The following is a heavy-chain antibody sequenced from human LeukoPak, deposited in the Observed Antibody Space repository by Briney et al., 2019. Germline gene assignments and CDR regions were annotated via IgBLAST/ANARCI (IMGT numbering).Heavy chain of an antibody. V-gene: IGHV3-21*01. D-gene: IGHD6-13*01. CDR1: GFTFSSYS. Sequence: GGSLRLSCAASGFTFSSYSMNWVRQAPGRGLEWVSSISSSSSYIYYADSVKGRFTISRDNAKNSLYLQMNSLRAEDTAVYYCARDRRAAGEFDYWGQGTLVTVSS. CDR2: ISSSSSYI. J-gene: IGHJ4*02. CDR3: ARDRRAAGEFDY.